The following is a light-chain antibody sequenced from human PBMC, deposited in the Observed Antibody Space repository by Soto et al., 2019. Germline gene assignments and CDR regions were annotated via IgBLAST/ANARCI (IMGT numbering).Light chain of an antibody. Sequence: EIVMTQSPATLSVSPGERATLSCRASQSVSSALAWYQHNPGRAPRLLIYGASTRAIGFPARFSGSGSGTEFTLTISSLQPEDIATYYCQQYDNLPLTFGQGTRLEIK. CDR1: QSVSSA. CDR2: GAS. V-gene: IGKV3-15*01. CDR3: QQYDNLPLT. J-gene: IGKJ5*01.